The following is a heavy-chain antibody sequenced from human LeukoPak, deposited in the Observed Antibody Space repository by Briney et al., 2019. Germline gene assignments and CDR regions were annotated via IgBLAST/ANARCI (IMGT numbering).Heavy chain of an antibody. CDR3: ARDPTAVNKLPSYYFDY. D-gene: IGHD6-19*01. V-gene: IGHV3-30-3*01. J-gene: IGHJ4*02. CDR2: ISYDRSIT. CDR1: GFTFSSYA. Sequence: GGSLRLSCAASGFTFSSYAMHWVRQAPGKGLEWVAVISYDRSITYYADSVKGRFTLSCDNSKNTLYLQMNSLSPEDTAVYYCARDPTAVNKLPSYYFDYWGQGTLVTVSS.